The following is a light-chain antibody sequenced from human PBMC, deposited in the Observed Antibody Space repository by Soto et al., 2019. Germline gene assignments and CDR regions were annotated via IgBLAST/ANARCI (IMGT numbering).Light chain of an antibody. V-gene: IGKV3-11*01. CDR2: DAS. CDR3: QQRSDWPRIT. Sequence: EIVLTQSPGTLSLSPGERATLSCRASQSVSNYLAWYQQKPGQAPRLLIYDASNRATGIPARFSGSGSGTDFTLTISSLVPEDFAVYYCQQRSDWPRITFGPGTTVDIK. J-gene: IGKJ3*01. CDR1: QSVSNY.